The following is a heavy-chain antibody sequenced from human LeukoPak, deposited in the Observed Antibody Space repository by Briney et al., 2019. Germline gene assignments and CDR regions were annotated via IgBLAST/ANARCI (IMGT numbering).Heavy chain of an antibody. Sequence: ASVRLSCEASGYSFTSHYMHRVRQAPGQGLEWMGIINPNAGSATYAQKFQGRVSMTRDMSTRTVYLELSGLRSEDTALYYCARERGYSEYVFAYWGQGTLVTVSS. D-gene: IGHD4-11*01. CDR3: ARERGYSEYVFAY. V-gene: IGHV1-46*01. J-gene: IGHJ4*02. CDR1: GYSFTSHY. CDR2: INPNAGSA.